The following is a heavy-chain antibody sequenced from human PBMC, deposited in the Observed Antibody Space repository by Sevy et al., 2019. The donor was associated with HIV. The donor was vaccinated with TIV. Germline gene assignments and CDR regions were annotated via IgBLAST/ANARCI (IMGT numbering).Heavy chain of an antibody. J-gene: IGHJ6*02. V-gene: IGHV3-11*01. Sequence: GGSLRLSCAASGFTFSDYYMSWIRQAPGKGLEWVSYISSSGSTIYYADSVKGRFTISRDNAKNSLYLQMNSLRAEDTAVYYCARVLSTSLYYYYGMDVWGQGTTVTVSS. CDR2: ISSSGSTI. D-gene: IGHD2-2*01. CDR3: ARVLSTSLYYYYGMDV. CDR1: GFTFSDYY.